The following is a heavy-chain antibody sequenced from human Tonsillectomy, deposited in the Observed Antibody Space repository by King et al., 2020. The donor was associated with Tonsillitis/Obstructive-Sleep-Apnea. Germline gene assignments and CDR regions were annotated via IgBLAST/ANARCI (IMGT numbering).Heavy chain of an antibody. D-gene: IGHD3-22*01. CDR3: ARDHERDSSGDYYELGYYGMDV. V-gene: IGHV1-2*02. CDR1: GYTFTGYY. CDR2: INPNKGGT. J-gene: IGHJ6*02. Sequence: HVQLVQSGAEVKKPGASVKVSCKASGYTFTGYYMHWVRQAPGQGLEWMGWINPNKGGTNNAQTFQGRVTLTRDTSISTAYMELSRLRSDDTDVYDCARDHERDSSGDYYELGYYGMDVWGQGTRVTVSS.